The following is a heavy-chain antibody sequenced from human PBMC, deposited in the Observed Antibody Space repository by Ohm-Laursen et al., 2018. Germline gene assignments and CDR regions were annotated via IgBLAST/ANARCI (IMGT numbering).Heavy chain of an antibody. V-gene: IGHV3-15*01. CDR1: GFTFSNAW. CDR3: ATGLPADYAFNI. CDR2: IKRKADGETT. J-gene: IGHJ3*02. Sequence: SLRLSRAASGFTFSNAWMSWVRHAPGKGLERDGRIKRKADGETTDYAAPVKDRLTILSDDSKTALYLQMNSLNTEDTAVYYCATGLPADYAFNIWGQGTMVTVSS.